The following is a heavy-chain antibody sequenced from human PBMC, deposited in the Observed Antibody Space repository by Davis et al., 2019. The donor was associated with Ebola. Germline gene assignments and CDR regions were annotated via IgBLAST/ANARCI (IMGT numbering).Heavy chain of an antibody. D-gene: IGHD6-19*01. J-gene: IGHJ4*02. Sequence: PSETLSLTCIVSGYSISSGYYWGWIRQPPGKGLEWNGNIYHSGSTNYNPSLKSRVTISVDTSKNQISLNLTSVTAADTAVYYCARVQQWLPTGYWGQGTLVTVSS. V-gene: IGHV4-38-2*02. CDR1: GYSISSGYY. CDR3: ARVQQWLPTGY. CDR2: IYHSGST.